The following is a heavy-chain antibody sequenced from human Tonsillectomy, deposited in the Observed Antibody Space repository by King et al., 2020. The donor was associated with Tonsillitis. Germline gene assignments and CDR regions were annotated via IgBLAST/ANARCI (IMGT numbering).Heavy chain of an antibody. CDR2: ISVYNGYT. D-gene: IGHD2-2*02. V-gene: IGHV1-18*01. CDR1: GYTFTTYG. CDR3: ARDYCSTTSCYNGY. Sequence: QLVQSGAEVKKPGASVKVSCKASGYTFTTYGITWVRQAPGQGLEWMGWISVYNGYTNYAQKLQGRVTMTTDTSTSTAYMELRSLKSDDTAVYYCARDYCSTTSCYNGYWGQGTLVTVSS. J-gene: IGHJ4*02.